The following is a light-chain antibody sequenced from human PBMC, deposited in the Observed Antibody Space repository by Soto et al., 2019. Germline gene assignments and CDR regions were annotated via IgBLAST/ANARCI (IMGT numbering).Light chain of an antibody. Sequence: QSVLTQPPSVSGSPGQRVTISCTGSSSNIGAGYDGHWYQQLPGTAPKLLIYGNSNRPSGVPDRFSGSKSGTSASLAITGLPGEDAADYYGQSYDSSLSGPYVFGAGTKLTVL. CDR3: QSYDSSLSGPYV. V-gene: IGLV1-40*01. CDR2: GNS. J-gene: IGLJ1*01. CDR1: SSNIGAGYD.